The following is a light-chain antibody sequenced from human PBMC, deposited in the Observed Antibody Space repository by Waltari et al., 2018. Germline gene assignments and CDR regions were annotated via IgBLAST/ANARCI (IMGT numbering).Light chain of an antibody. CDR1: SSDVGGYKY. CDR2: EVS. V-gene: IGLV2-8*01. Sequence: QSALTQPPSASGSPGQSVTISCTGTSSDVGGYKYVSWFQQHPGKAPKLIIYEVSKRPSGVPVRFSGSKSGNTASLTVSGLQTEDEADYYCSSYAGSNNFVLFGGGTKLTVV. CDR3: SSYAGSNNFVL. J-gene: IGLJ2*01.